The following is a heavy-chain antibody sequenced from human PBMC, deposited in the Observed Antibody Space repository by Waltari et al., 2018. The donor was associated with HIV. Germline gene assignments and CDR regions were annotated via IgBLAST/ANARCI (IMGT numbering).Heavy chain of an antibody. Sequence: QVQLQESGPGLLKPSETLSLTCAVSGGSISSYNWWTWVGQAPGKGLEWIGEMFHSGSTNYNTSLKSRVTRSVDKSKNQFALKLSSVTAADTAVYYCARVLSSGYGSSWFEPWGQGTLVTVSA. D-gene: IGHD5-12*01. J-gene: IGHJ5*02. CDR2: MFHSGST. CDR3: ARVLSSGYGSSWFEP. CDR1: GGSISSYNW. V-gene: IGHV4-4*02.